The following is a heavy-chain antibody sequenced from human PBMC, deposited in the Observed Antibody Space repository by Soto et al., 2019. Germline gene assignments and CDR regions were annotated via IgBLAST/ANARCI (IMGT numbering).Heavy chain of an antibody. D-gene: IGHD1-7*01. CDR3: ARSITGTTMRYYYYGMDV. V-gene: IGHV5-51*01. Sequence: GESLKISCKGSGYSFTSYWIGWVLQMPGKGLEWMGIIYPGDSDTRYSPSFQGQVTISADKSISTAYLQWSSLKASDTAMYYCARSITGTTMRYYYYGMDVWGQGTTVTVSS. J-gene: IGHJ6*02. CDR1: GYSFTSYW. CDR2: IYPGDSDT.